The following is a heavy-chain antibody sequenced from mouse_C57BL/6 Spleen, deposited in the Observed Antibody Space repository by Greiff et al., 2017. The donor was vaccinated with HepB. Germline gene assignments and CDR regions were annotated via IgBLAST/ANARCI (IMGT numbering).Heavy chain of an antibody. CDR3: ARLDSNYVGWYFDV. CDR1: GYAFSSSW. Sequence: QVQLQQSGPELVKPGASVKISCKASGYAFSSSWMNWVKQRPGKGLEWIGRIYPGDGDTNYNGKFKGKATLTADKSSSTAYMQLSSLTSEDSAVYFCARLDSNYVGWYFDVWGTGTTVTVSS. D-gene: IGHD2-5*01. CDR2: IYPGDGDT. J-gene: IGHJ1*03. V-gene: IGHV1-82*01.